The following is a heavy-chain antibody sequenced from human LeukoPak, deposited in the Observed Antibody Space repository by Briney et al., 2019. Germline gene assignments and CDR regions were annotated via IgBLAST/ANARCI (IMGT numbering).Heavy chain of an antibody. Sequence: GGSLRLSCAASGFTFSSYGMHWVRQAPGKGLEWVAVISYDGRNKYHADSVKGRFTISRDNSKNTVYLQMNSLRVEDTAVYYCAKDRYSTSSTFTVNPFDYWGQGILVTVSS. CDR3: AKDRYSTSSTFTVNPFDY. D-gene: IGHD2-2*01. CDR1: GFTFSSYG. V-gene: IGHV3-30*18. CDR2: ISYDGRNK. J-gene: IGHJ4*02.